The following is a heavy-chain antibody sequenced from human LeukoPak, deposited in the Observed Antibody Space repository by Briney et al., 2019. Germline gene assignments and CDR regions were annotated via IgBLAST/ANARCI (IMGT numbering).Heavy chain of an antibody. CDR2: INHSGST. J-gene: IGHJ6*03. V-gene: IGHV4-34*01. D-gene: IGHD3-16*01. CDR3: ARTGGRNYYYYMDV. Sequence: SETLSLTCAVYGGSFSGYYWSWIRQPPGKELEWIGEINHSGSTNYNPSLKSRVTISVDTSKNQFSLKLSSVTAADTAVYYCARTGGRNYYYYMDVWGKGTTVTVSS. CDR1: GGSFSGYY.